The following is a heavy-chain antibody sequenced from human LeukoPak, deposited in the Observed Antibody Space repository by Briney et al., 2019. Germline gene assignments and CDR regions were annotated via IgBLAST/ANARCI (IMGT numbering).Heavy chain of an antibody. V-gene: IGHV1-69*05. Sequence: ASVKVSCKASGGTFSSYAISWVRQAPGQGLEWMGGIIPIFGTANYAQKFQGRVTMTRDTSTSTVYMELSSLRSEDTAVYYCARDKDIVVVPAANHMDVWGKGTTVTVSS. D-gene: IGHD2-2*01. CDR2: IIPIFGTA. CDR1: GGTFSSYA. CDR3: ARDKDIVVVPAANHMDV. J-gene: IGHJ6*03.